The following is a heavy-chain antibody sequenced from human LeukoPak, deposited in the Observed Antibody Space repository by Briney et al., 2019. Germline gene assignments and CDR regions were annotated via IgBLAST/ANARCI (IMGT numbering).Heavy chain of an antibody. Sequence: ASVKVSCKASGYTFTNYGISWVRQAPGQGLEWMGWISAYNGNTNYAQKLQGRVTMTTDTSTSTAYMELRSLRSDDTAVYYCARGGSGDYGYYYYGMDVWGQGTTATVSS. D-gene: IGHD4-17*01. CDR3: ARGGSGDYGYYYYGMDV. V-gene: IGHV1-18*01. CDR2: ISAYNGNT. CDR1: GYTFTNYG. J-gene: IGHJ6*02.